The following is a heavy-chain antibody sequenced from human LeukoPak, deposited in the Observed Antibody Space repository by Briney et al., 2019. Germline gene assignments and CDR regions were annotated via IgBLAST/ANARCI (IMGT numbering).Heavy chain of an antibody. D-gene: IGHD5-18*01. CDR2: ISYDGSNK. J-gene: IGHJ4*02. Sequence: GRSLRLSCAASGFTFSSYAMHWVRQAPGKGLEWVAVISYDGSNKYYADSVKGRFTISRDSSKNTLYLQMNSLRAEDTAVYYCARDQGYGLDYWGQGTLVTVSS. CDR3: ARDQGYGLDY. CDR1: GFTFSSYA. V-gene: IGHV3-30-3*01.